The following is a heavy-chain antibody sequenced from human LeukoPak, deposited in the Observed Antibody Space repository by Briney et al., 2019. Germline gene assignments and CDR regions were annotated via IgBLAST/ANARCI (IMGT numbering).Heavy chain of an antibody. J-gene: IGHJ6*02. Sequence: PSETLSLTCTVSGGSISSYYWSWIRQPPGKGLEWIGYIYYSGSTNHNPSLKSRVTISVDTSKNQFSLKLSSVTAADTAVYYCAKSDAVAEYYGMDVWGQGTTVTVSS. CDR1: GGSISSYY. V-gene: IGHV4-59*08. CDR3: AKSDAVAEYYGMDV. CDR2: IYYSGST. D-gene: IGHD6-19*01.